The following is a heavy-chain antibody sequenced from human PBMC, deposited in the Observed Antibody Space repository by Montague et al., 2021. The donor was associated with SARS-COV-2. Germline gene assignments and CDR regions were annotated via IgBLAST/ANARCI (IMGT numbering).Heavy chain of an antibody. D-gene: IGHD2-15*01. CDR1: GGSTSNYY. V-gene: IGHV4-59*01. CDR2: IFYTGSK. CDR3: ARAQNICFIANCVNYFDL. Sequence: SETLSLTCSVSGGSTSNYYWTWIRQSPGKGLQWIGHIFYTGSKKFNPSLKTRVSMSLDASKNHFSLRLSAVTAADTARYYCARAQNICFIANCVNYFDLWGLGALVTVSS. J-gene: IGHJ4*02.